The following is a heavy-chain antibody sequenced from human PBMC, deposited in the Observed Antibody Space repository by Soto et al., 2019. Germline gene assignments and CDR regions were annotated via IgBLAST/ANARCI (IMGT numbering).Heavy chain of an antibody. J-gene: IGHJ5*02. CDR3: AKENWFDP. V-gene: IGHV3-30*18. CDR2: ISYDGSNK. CDR1: GFTFSSYG. Sequence: GGSLRLSCAASGFTFSSYGMHWVRQAPGKGLEWVAVISYDGSNKYYADSVKGRFTISRDNSKNTLYLQMNSLRAEDTAVYYCAKENWFDPWGQGTLVTVSS.